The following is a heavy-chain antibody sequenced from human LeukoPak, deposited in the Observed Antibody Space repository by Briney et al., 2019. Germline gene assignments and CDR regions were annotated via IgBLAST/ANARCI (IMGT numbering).Heavy chain of an antibody. Sequence: ASVKVSCKASGYTFTRYYMHWVRQAPGQGLEWMGIIHPSRGSTSYAQKFEGRVTLTRDTSTSTVYMELISLRSEDTAVYYCARDSSTSSLADPWGQGTLVTVSS. J-gene: IGHJ5*02. V-gene: IGHV1-46*01. D-gene: IGHD2-2*01. CDR1: GYTFTRYY. CDR2: IHPSRGST. CDR3: ARDSSTSSLADP.